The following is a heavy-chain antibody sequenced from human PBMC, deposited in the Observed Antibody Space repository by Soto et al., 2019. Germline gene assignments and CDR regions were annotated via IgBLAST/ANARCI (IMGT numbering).Heavy chain of an antibody. CDR2: IYYSGST. J-gene: IGHJ5*02. CDR1: GGSSSSSSYY. V-gene: IGHV4-39*01. Sequence: QPQLQESGPGLVKPSETLSLTCTVSGGSSSSSSYYWGWIRQPPGKGLEWIGSIYYSGSTYYNPSLKSRVTISVDTSKNQFSLKLSSVTAADTAVYYCARHRGRYCTNGVCYGWFDPWGQGTLVTVSS. CDR3: ARHRGRYCTNGVCYGWFDP. D-gene: IGHD2-8*01.